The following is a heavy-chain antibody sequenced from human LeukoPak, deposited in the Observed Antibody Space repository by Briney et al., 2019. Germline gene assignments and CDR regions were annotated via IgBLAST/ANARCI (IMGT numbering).Heavy chain of an antibody. D-gene: IGHD2/OR15-2a*01. CDR2: IYYSGST. CDR3: ARTFSPFDY. CDR1: GGSISSHY. J-gene: IGHJ4*02. V-gene: IGHV4-59*11. Sequence: PSETLSLTCTVSGGSISSHYWSWIRQPPGKGLEWIGYIYYSGSTNYNPSLESRVTISVDTSKNQFSLKLSSVTAADTAVYYCARTFSPFDYWGQGTLVTVSS.